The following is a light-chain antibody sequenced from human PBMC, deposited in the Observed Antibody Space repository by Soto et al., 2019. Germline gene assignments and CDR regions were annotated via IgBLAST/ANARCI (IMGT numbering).Light chain of an antibody. CDR2: DAS. V-gene: IGKV1-5*01. Sequence: DIPLTQSPATLSASVGDIVTITCRASQSFCSWVAWYQQIPGKTPNLLIYDASTLERGFPSRFSGSGSGTEFTLTICSLQPDDFATYYCQHYNSNPYTFGPRTKPEMK. J-gene: IGKJ2*01. CDR3: QHYNSNPYT. CDR1: QSFCSW.